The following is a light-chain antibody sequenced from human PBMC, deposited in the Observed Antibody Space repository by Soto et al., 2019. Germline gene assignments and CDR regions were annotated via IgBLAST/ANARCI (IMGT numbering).Light chain of an antibody. CDR3: CSFAGSNSWV. Sequence: QSVLTQPASVSGSPGQSITISCTGTSGDVGTYDLVSWYQHHPGAAPKHMVYEATRRPSGISNRFSGSKSGNTASLTISGLQAEDEAAYYCCSFAGSNSWVFGGGTKLTVL. J-gene: IGLJ3*02. CDR1: SGDVGTYDL. CDR2: EAT. V-gene: IGLV2-23*01.